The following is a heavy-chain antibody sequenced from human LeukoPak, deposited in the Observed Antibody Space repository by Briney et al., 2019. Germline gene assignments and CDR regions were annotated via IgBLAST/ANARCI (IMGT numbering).Heavy chain of an antibody. J-gene: IGHJ4*02. Sequence: ASETLSLTCVVSGYSITSGYYWGRIRQPPGKGLEWIASMYHSGSTYYKPSLKSRVTISVDTSKNQFSLKVNSVTAADTAVYYCARMCGGDCRGGFDYWGQGTLVTVSS. D-gene: IGHD2-21*01. CDR1: GYSITSGYY. CDR2: MYHSGST. CDR3: ARMCGGDCRGGFDY. V-gene: IGHV4-38-2*01.